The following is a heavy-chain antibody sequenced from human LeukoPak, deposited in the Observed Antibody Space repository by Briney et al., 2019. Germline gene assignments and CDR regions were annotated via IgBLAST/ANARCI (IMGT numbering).Heavy chain of an antibody. CDR1: GFTFSSYW. Sequence: PGGSLRLSCAASGFTFSSYWMHWVRQAPGKGLVWVSLINNDGSSTSYADSVKGRFTISRDNAKNTLFLQMNSLRAEDTAVYYCARGTYYDDYWGQGTLVTVSS. CDR2: INNDGSST. D-gene: IGHD3-22*01. CDR3: ARGTYYDDY. J-gene: IGHJ4*02. V-gene: IGHV3-74*01.